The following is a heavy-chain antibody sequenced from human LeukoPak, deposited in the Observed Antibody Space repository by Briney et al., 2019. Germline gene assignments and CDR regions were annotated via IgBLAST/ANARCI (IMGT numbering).Heavy chain of an antibody. CDR2: LNPSGGSA. D-gene: IGHD3/OR15-3a*01. CDR1: GYTVTRYH. J-gene: IGHJ5*02. CDR3: AREGVTIFGLVRTQTTKSPHRFDP. V-gene: IGHV1-46*01. Sequence: ASVKVSCKASGYTVTRYHMHWVRQAPGQGLEWMGVLNPSGGSANYAQKFRGRVTMTRDMSTSTVYMELSSLRCEDAAVYYCAREGVTIFGLVRTQTTKSPHRFDPWGQGTLVTVSS.